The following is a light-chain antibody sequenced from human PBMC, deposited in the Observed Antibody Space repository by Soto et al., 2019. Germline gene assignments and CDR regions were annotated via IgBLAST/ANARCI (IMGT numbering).Light chain of an antibody. CDR3: QQYGSSSGWT. CDR1: RRVSSNY. Sequence: EIVLTQSPGTLSLSPGERATLSCRASRRVSSNYLAWYQQRPGQCPRLLIYGASSRATGITDRFSGSGAGTDFTLTISRLEPEDFAMYYCQQYGSSSGWTFGQGTKVDIK. J-gene: IGKJ1*01. V-gene: IGKV3-20*01. CDR2: GAS.